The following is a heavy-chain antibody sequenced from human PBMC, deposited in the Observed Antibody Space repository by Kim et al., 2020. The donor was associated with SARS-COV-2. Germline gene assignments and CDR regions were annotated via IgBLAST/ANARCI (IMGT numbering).Heavy chain of an antibody. Sequence: ASVKVSCKASGYTFTGYYMHWVRQAPGQGLEWMGRINPNSGGTNYAQKFQGRVTKNRDASMNTAHEQQSKPTTDQMPVIYCARGQRGYSSGWYVYWGQGT. CDR1: GYTFTGYY. CDR2: INPNSGGT. D-gene: IGHD6-19*01. J-gene: IGHJ4*02. CDR3: ARGQRGYSSGWYVY. V-gene: IGHV1-2*06.